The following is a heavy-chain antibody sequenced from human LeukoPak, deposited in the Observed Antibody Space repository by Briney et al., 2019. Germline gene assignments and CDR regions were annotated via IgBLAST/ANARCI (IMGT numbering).Heavy chain of an antibody. Sequence: PSETLSLTCTVSGYSISSGYYWGWIRQPPGKGLEWIGSICHSGSTYYNPSLKSRVTISVDTSKNQFSLKLSSVAAADTAVYYCARVDWTTDYWGQGTLVTVSS. CDR2: ICHSGST. D-gene: IGHD3-9*01. V-gene: IGHV4-38-2*02. J-gene: IGHJ4*02. CDR3: ARVDWTTDY. CDR1: GYSISSGYY.